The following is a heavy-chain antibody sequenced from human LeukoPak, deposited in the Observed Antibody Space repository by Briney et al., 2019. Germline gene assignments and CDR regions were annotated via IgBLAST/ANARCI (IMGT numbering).Heavy chain of an antibody. CDR3: ARAGGVAAAGHFDY. J-gene: IGHJ4*02. CDR1: GYTFTGYY. V-gene: IGHV1-18*04. CDR2: ISASNTNT. Sequence: ASVKVSCKASGYTFTGYYMHWVRQAPGQGLEWMGWISASNTNTHYAQKFQGRVTMTTDTSTSTAYIGLRSLRSDDTAVYYCARAGGVAAAGHFDYWGQGTLVTVSS. D-gene: IGHD6-13*01.